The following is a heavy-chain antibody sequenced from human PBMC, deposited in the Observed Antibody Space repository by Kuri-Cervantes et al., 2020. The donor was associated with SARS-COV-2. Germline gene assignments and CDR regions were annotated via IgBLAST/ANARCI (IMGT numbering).Heavy chain of an antibody. D-gene: IGHD3-3*01. CDR1: GFTFGDYA. J-gene: IGHJ6*03. CDR3: TYDFWSGYYAPGYYYYMDV. V-gene: IGHV3-49*04. Sequence: GESLKISCAASGFTFGDYAMSWVRQAPGKGLEWVGGIRSKAYGGTTEYAASVKGRFTISRDDSKSIAYLQMNSLKTEDTAVYYCTYDFWSGYYAPGYYYYMDVWGKGPTVTVSS. CDR2: IRSKAYGGTT.